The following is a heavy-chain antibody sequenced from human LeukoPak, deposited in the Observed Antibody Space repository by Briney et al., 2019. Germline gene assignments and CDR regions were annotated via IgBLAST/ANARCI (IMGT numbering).Heavy chain of an antibody. Sequence: ASVKVSCTASGDTFTRYGITWMRQAPGQGLEWVGWISAYNGATNFAQKVQGRVTMTTDTSTSTAYMELRSLRSDDTAVYYWARLAEDIVVVPAADNWFDPWGQGTLVTVSS. CDR1: GDTFTRYG. D-gene: IGHD2-2*01. CDR2: ISAYNGAT. J-gene: IGHJ5*02. V-gene: IGHV1-18*01. CDR3: ARLAEDIVVVPAADNWFDP.